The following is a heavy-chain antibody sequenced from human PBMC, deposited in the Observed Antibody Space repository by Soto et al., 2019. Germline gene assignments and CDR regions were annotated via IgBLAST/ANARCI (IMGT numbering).Heavy chain of an antibody. Sequence: GGSLRLSCAASGFTLSSYGMHWVRQAPGKGLEWVAVILFDGSNKYYADSVKGRFTISRDNSKNTLYLQMNSLRAEDTALYYCARDGTYGEHIYDYWGQGTLVTVSS. CDR3: ARDGTYGEHIYDY. CDR1: GFTLSSYG. CDR2: ILFDGSNK. V-gene: IGHV3-33*01. D-gene: IGHD4-17*01. J-gene: IGHJ4*02.